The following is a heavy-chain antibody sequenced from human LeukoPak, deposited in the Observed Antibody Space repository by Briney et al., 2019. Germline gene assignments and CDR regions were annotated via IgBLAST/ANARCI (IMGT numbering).Heavy chain of an antibody. CDR1: GFTFGNYA. J-gene: IGHJ4*02. D-gene: IGHD1-26*01. CDR2: ITNVGGTT. Sequence: GGSLRLSCVASGFTFGNYAMNWVRQAPGKGLGWVSGITNVGGTTHYADSVRGRFSVSRDNSNNTLFLQMNSLRAEDTAVYFCAKDRRSIVGARRFDYWGRGAVVTVSS. V-gene: IGHV3-23*01. CDR3: AKDRRSIVGARRFDY.